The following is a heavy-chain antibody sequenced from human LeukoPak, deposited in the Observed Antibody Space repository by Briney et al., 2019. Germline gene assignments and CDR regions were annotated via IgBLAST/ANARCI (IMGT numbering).Heavy chain of an antibody. D-gene: IGHD6-6*01. CDR2: INPSGGST. Sequence: GASVKVSCKASGFTFISYHMHWVRQAPGQGLEWMGIINPSGGSTSYAQKFQGRVTLTRDTSTSTVYMELSSQRSEDTAVYYCARGYSRSNFDPWGQGTLVTVST. J-gene: IGHJ5*02. V-gene: IGHV1-46*01. CDR1: GFTFISYH. CDR3: ARGYSRSNFDP.